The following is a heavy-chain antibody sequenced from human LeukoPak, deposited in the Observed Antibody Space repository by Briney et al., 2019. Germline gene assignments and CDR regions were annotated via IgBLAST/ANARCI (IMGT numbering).Heavy chain of an antibody. V-gene: IGHV3-21*01. CDR1: GFTFSSYS. CDR3: AKGGSSSFYSDY. J-gene: IGHJ4*01. D-gene: IGHD6-6*01. CDR2: ISSSSSYI. Sequence: GGSLRLSCAASGFTFSSYSMNWVRQAPGKGLEWVSSISSSSSYIYYADSVKGRFTISRDNSEKKVYLQMNSLRAEDTAVYYCAKGGSSSFYSDYWGXXXLVTVSS.